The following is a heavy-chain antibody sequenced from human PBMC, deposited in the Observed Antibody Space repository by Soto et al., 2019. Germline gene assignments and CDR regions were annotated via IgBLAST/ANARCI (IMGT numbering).Heavy chain of an antibody. CDR1: GGSISSSSYY. CDR3: ARHKACLFPFDY. Sequence: PSETLSLTCTVSGGSISSSSYYWGWIRQPPGKGLEWIGSIYYSGSTYYNPSLKSRVTISVDTSKNQFSLKLSSVTAADTAVYYCARHKACLFPFDYWGQGTLVTVSP. J-gene: IGHJ4*02. CDR2: IYYSGST. V-gene: IGHV4-39*01. D-gene: IGHD3-16*01.